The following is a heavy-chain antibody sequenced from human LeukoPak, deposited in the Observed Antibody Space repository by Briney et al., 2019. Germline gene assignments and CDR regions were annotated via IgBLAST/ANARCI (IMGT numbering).Heavy chain of an antibody. Sequence: GGSLRLSCAASGFTFSSYSMNWVRQAPGKGLEWVSSISSSSSYIYYADSVKGRFTISRDSAKNSLYLQMNSLRAEDTAVYYCARDMTVTTGLWGQGTPVTVSS. CDR3: ARDMTVTTGL. D-gene: IGHD4-17*01. V-gene: IGHV3-21*01. J-gene: IGHJ4*02. CDR1: GFTFSSYS. CDR2: ISSSSSYI.